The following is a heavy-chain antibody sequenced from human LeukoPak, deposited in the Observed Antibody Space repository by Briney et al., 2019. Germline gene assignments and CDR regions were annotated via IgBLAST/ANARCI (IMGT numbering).Heavy chain of an antibody. J-gene: IGHJ4*02. CDR3: AKASWVSSTDAVR. Sequence: GGSLSLSWAASGLIFSSFAMTGVGQGQARGRDGVSSIRGNGETFYADSVKGRFTLSSDSSRNTVYFQLNNLRVEDTAIYYCAKASWVSSTDAVRWGQGTLVTVSS. V-gene: IGHV3-23*01. D-gene: IGHD3-16*01. CDR1: GLIFSSFA. CDR2: IRGNGET.